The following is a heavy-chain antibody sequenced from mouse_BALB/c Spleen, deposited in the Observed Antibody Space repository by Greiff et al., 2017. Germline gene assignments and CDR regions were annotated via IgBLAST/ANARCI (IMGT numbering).Heavy chain of an antibody. CDR2: IRMKSNDYAT. J-gene: IGHJ4*01. V-gene: IGHV6-6*02. CDR1: GFTFTNYC. Sequence: EVQLVESGGGLVQPGGSLRLSCVTSGFTFTNYCMNWVRQSPGKALEWVGVIRMKSNDYATEYAESVKGRFTISRDDSKSSVYLQMNNLRAEDTGIYYCSYYGYSMDDWGEGTSVTVSS. CDR3: SYYGYSMDD. D-gene: IGHD2-1*01.